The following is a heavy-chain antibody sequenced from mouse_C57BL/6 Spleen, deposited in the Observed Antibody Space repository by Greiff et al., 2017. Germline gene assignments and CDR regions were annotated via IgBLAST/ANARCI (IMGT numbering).Heavy chain of an antibody. Sequence: EVQLVESGGGLVKPGGSLKLSCAASGSTFSSYAMSWVRQTPEKRLEWVATISDGGSSPYYPHNVKGRFTFSRDNAKNNLYLQMSHLKSEDKAMYYCASDSLYGKSTWFAYWGKGTLGTVSA. V-gene: IGHV5-4*01. CDR1: GSTFSSYA. CDR3: ASDSLYGKSTWFAY. D-gene: IGHD2-1*01. J-gene: IGHJ3*01. CDR2: ISDGGSSP.